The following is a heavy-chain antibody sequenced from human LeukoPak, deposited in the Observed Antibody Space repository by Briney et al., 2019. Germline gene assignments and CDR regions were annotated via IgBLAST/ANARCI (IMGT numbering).Heavy chain of an antibody. CDR3: ARERRIVVVASLDY. V-gene: IGHV4-61*02. CDR2: IYTSGST. CDR1: GGSISSGSYY. J-gene: IGHJ4*02. Sequence: SQTLSLTCTVSGGSISSGSYYWSWIRQPAGKGLEWIGRIYTSGSTNYNPSLKSRVTISVDTSKNQFSLKLSSVTAADTAVYYCARERRIVVVASLDYWGQGTLVTVSS. D-gene: IGHD2-15*01.